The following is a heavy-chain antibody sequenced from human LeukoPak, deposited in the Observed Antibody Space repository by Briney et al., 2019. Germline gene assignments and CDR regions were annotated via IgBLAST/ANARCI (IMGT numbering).Heavy chain of an antibody. CDR1: GFTFSSYA. D-gene: IGHD6-19*01. J-gene: IGHJ4*02. CDR2: ISYDGSNK. CDR3: ARGVSGGSGWYRGYFDY. Sequence: PGGSLRLSCAASGFTFSSYAMHWVRQAPGKGLEWVAVISYDGSNKYYADSVKGRFTISRDNSKNTLYLQMNSLRAEDTAVYYCARGVSGGSGWYRGYFDYWGQGTLVTVSS. V-gene: IGHV3-30-3*01.